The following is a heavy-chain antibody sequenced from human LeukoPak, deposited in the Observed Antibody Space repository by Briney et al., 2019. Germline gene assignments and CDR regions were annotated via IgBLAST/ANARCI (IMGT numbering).Heavy chain of an antibody. CDR3: ARQNLIVVVTANGDY. D-gene: IGHD2-21*02. CDR1: GGSISSSSYY. CDR2: ICYSGST. V-gene: IGHV4-39*01. J-gene: IGHJ4*02. Sequence: PSETLSLTCTVSGGSISSSSYYWGWIRQPPGKGLEWIGSICYSGSTYYNPSLKSRVTISVDTSKNQFSLKLSSVTAADTAVYYCARQNLIVVVTANGDYWGQGTLVTVSS.